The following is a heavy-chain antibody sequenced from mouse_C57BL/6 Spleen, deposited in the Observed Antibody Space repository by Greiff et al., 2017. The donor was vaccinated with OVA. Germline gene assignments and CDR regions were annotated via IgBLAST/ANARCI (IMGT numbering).Heavy chain of an antibody. J-gene: IGHJ3*01. CDR2: IDPSDSYT. CDR1: GYTFTSYW. CDR3: ARDERGTGFAY. D-gene: IGHD3-3*01. Sequence: QVQLQQPGAELVKPGASVKLSCKASGYTFTSYWMQWVKQRPGQGLEWIGEIDPSDSYTNYNQKFKGKATLAVDTSSSTAYMQLSSLTSEDSAVYYCARDERGTGFAYWGQGTLVTVSA. V-gene: IGHV1-50*01.